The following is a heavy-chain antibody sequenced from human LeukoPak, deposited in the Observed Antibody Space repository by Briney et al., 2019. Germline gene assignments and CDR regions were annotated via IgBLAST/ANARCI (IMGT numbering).Heavy chain of an antibody. CDR1: GFTFSSYG. J-gene: IGHJ4*02. Sequence: PGGSLRLSCAASGFTFSSYGMHWVRQAPGKGLEWVAVISYDGSNKYYADSVKGRFTISRENSKNTLYLQMNSLRAEDTAVYYCAKHRGVRTIRSRGHFDYWGQGTLVTVSS. D-gene: IGHD1-1*01. V-gene: IGHV3-30*18. CDR2: ISYDGSNK. CDR3: AKHRGVRTIRSRGHFDY.